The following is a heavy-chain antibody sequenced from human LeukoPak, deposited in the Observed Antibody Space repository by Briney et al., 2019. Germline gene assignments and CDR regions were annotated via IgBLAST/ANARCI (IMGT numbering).Heavy chain of an antibody. CDR2: ISGSGGST. D-gene: IGHD6-19*01. J-gene: IGHJ4*02. CDR1: GFTFSSYA. CDR3: AKDFEYSSGWYGY. V-gene: IGHV3-23*01. Sequence: GGSLRLSCAASGFTFSSYAMSWVRQAPGKGLEWVSAISGSGGSTYYADSVKGRFTISRDSSKNTLYLLMNSLRAEDTAVYYCAKDFEYSSGWYGYWGQGTLVTVSS.